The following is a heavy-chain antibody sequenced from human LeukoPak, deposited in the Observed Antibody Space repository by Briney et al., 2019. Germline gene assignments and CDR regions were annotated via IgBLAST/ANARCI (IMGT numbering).Heavy chain of an antibody. CDR1: GFTFSSYA. CDR2: ISGSGGST. Sequence: GGSLRLSCAAPGFTFSSYAMSWVRQAPGKGLEWVSAISGSGGSTYYADSVKGRFTISRDNSKNTLYLQMNSLRAEDTAVYYCAKAAEFRYDSSGYYQYGENWFDPWGQGTQVTVSP. J-gene: IGHJ5*02. CDR3: AKAAEFRYDSSGYYQYGENWFDP. V-gene: IGHV3-23*01. D-gene: IGHD3-22*01.